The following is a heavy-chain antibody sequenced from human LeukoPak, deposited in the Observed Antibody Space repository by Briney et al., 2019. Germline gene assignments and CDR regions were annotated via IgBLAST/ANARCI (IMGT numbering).Heavy chain of an antibody. CDR3: AKEGFEQQLVRDFDY. D-gene: IGHD6-13*01. Sequence: GESLKISCKGSGYSFTSYWIGWVRQAPGKGLEWVAVISYDGSNKYYADSVKGRFTVSRDNSRNTLYLQMISLRAEDTAVYYCAKEGFEQQLVRDFDYWGQGTLVTVSS. V-gene: IGHV3-30*18. J-gene: IGHJ4*02. CDR2: ISYDGSNK. CDR1: GYSFTSYW.